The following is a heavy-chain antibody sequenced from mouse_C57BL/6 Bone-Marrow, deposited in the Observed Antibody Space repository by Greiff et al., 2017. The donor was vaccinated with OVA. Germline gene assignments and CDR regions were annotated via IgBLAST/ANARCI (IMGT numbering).Heavy chain of an antibody. CDR1: GFNIKDYY. CDR3: ASIWFHWYIDV. Sequence: VQLKQSGAELVKPGASVKLSCTASGFNIKDYYMHWVKQRPEQGLEWIGRIDPEDGETKYAPKFQGKATITADTSSNTAYLQLSSLASEDTAVYYSASIWFHWYIDVWGTGTTVTVSS. V-gene: IGHV14-2*01. D-gene: IGHD2-2*01. CDR2: IDPEDGET. J-gene: IGHJ1*03.